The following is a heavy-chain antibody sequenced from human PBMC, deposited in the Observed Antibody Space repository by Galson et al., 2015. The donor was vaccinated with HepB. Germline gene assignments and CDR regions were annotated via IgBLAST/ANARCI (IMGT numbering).Heavy chain of an antibody. CDR3: AREFWGPRYYYYYYGMDV. V-gene: IGHV3-7*03. J-gene: IGHJ6*02. CDR2: IKQDGSEK. D-gene: IGHD3-16*01. Sequence: SLRLSCAASGFTFSSYWMSWVRQAPGKGLEWVANIKQDGSEKYYVDSVKGRFTISRDNAKNSLYLQMNSLRAEDTAVYYCAREFWGPRYYYYYYGMDVWGQGTTVTVSS. CDR1: GFTFSSYW.